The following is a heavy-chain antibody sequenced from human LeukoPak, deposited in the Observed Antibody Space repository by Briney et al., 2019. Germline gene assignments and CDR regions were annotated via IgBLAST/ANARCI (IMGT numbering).Heavy chain of an antibody. J-gene: IGHJ4*02. D-gene: IGHD1-26*01. Sequence: PSETLSLTCTVSGGSISSRSYYWGWNRQPPGEGLEWIGSIYYSGSAYYNPSLKSRVTISVDTSKNQFSLKMSSVTAADTAVYYCARRLVGATFDYWGQGTLVTVSS. CDR3: ARRLVGATFDY. CDR1: GGSISSRSYY. CDR2: IYYSGSA. V-gene: IGHV4-39*01.